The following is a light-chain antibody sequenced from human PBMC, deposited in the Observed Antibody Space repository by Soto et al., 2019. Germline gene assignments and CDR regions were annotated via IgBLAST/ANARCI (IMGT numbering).Light chain of an antibody. CDR2: GAS. CDR1: QSVSSK. CDR3: QQYNNWPPT. J-gene: IGKJ1*01. Sequence: EIVMTQSPATLSVSPGERATLSCRASQSVSSKLAWYQQKRGQAPRLLIYGASTRSTGIPARFSGSGSGTEFILPISSLQSEDFAVYYCQQYNNWPPTFGQGTKVEIK. V-gene: IGKV3-15*01.